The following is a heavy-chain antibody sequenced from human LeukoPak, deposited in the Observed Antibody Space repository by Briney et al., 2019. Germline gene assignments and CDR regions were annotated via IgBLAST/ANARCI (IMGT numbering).Heavy chain of an antibody. J-gene: IGHJ4*02. D-gene: IGHD3-10*01. CDR3: ARDLLRFGELLPDY. Sequence: SETLSLTCTVSGGSISSSSYYWGWIRQPPGKGLEWIGSIYYSGSTYYNPSLKSQVTISVDTSKNQFSLKLSSVTAADTAVYYCARDLLRFGELLPDYWGQGTLVTVSS. CDR1: GGSISSSSYY. V-gene: IGHV4-39*07. CDR2: IYYSGST.